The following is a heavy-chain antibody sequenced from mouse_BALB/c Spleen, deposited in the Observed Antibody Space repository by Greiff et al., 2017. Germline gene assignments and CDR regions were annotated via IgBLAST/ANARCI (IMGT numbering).Heavy chain of an antibody. Sequence: VQLQESGAELVRPGVSVKISCKGSGYTFTDYAMHWVKQSHAKSLEWIGVISTYYGDASYNQKFKGKATMTVDKSSSTAYMELARLTSEDSAIYYCARATMITTEYYFDYWGQGTTLTVSS. CDR1: GYTFTDYA. CDR3: ARATMITTEYYFDY. J-gene: IGHJ2*01. V-gene: IGHV1S137*01. CDR2: ISTYYGDA. D-gene: IGHD2-4*01.